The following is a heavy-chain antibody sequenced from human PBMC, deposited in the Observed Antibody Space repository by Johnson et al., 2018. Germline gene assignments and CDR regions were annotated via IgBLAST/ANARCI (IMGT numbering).Heavy chain of an antibody. CDR1: GYTFTSYD. J-gene: IGHJ3*02. V-gene: IGHV1-8*01. Sequence: QVQLVQSGAEVKKPGASVKVSCKASGYTFTSYDINWVRQATGQGLEWMGWMNPNSGNTNYAQKFQERVTITRDMSTSTAYMELGSLRSEDTAVYYCAADRNYDFWSGYPAAFDIWGQGTMVTVSS. CDR2: MNPNSGNT. CDR3: AADRNYDFWSGYPAAFDI. D-gene: IGHD3-3*01.